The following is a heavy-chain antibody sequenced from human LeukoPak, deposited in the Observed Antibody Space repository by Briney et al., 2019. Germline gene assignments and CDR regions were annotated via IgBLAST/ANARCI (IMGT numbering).Heavy chain of an antibody. D-gene: IGHD3-10*01. V-gene: IGHV1-2*02. J-gene: IGHJ4*02. CDR2: ISPNNGDT. Sequence: ASVKVSCKPSGYTFTDSYIHWVRQARGVGLQWMGWISPNNGDTKYAEDFQDRVTMTRDTSINTAYMELTGLTPDDTAVYYCVRSPIGASAYWGRGTLVTVSS. CDR3: VRSPIGASAY. CDR1: GYTFTDSY.